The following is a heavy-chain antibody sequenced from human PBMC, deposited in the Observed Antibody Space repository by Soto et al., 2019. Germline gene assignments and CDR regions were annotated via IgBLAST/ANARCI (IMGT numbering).Heavy chain of an antibody. J-gene: IGHJ6*03. CDR1: GFTFSSYA. Sequence: GGSLRLSCAASGFTFSSYAMHWVRQAPGKGLEWVSSISSSSSYIYYADSVKGRFTISRDNAKNSLYLQMNSLRAEDTAVYYCARGYCSSTSCQLYYYYYYMDVWGKGTTVTVSS. D-gene: IGHD2-2*01. CDR2: ISSSSSYI. CDR3: ARGYCSSTSCQLYYYYYYMDV. V-gene: IGHV3-21*01.